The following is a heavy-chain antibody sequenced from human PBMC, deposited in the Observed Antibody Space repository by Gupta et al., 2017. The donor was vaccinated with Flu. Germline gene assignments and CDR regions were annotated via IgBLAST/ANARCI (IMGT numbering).Heavy chain of an antibody. D-gene: IGHD1-26*01. CDR1: GFPSRNFD. V-gene: IGHV3-23*01. CDR3: AKVSWETYSTSGGDC. J-gene: IGHJ4*02. CDR2: ISVSGGST. Sequence: EVQLLESGGDLVQPGGSLRLSCAASGFPSRNFDMSWVRQAPGKGLEWVSAISVSGGSTYYADSVKGRFTISSDNSKNTMYLQMNSLRAEDTAVYYCAKVSWETYSTSGGDCWGQGTLVTVSS.